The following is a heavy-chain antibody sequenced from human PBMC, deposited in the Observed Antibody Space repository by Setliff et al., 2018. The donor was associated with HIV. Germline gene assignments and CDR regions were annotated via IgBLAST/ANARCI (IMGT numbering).Heavy chain of an antibody. CDR1: GASIQITDTW. V-gene: IGHV4-4*02. Sequence: SETLSLTCTVSGASIQITDTWWSLVRQPPGKGLEWMGEIHHTGRTNYNPSLKNRVTISIDNFKNQFSLNLSSVTAADTAVYYCAGFCGTTSCRTKSYFDVWGRGTLVTVSS. D-gene: IGHD2-2*03. CDR3: AGFCGTTSCRTKSYFDV. J-gene: IGHJ4*02. CDR2: IHHTGRT.